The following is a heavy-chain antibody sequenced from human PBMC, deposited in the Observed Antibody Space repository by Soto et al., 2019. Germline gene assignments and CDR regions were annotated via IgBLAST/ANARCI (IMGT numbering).Heavy chain of an antibody. Sequence: QQPLNCVEWIGYIYQSESTYYNPSLKSRVTISLDTSKNQFSLKLSSVTAADTAVYYCARDRMYDSRGYYYPLCAYRGHGTPVTVSS. D-gene: IGHD3-22*01. V-gene: IGHV4-30-2*05. CDR2: IYQSEST. J-gene: IGHJ4*01. CDR3: ARDRMYDSRGYYYPLCAY.